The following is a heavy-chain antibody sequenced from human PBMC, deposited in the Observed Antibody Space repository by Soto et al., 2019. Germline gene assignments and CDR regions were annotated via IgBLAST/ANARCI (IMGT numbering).Heavy chain of an antibody. CDR3: ARHPTRIAAAGTPRPPNWSDP. D-gene: IGHD6-13*01. CDR1: GGSISSSSYC. Sequence: SETLSLTCTVSGGSISSSSYCWGWIRQPPGKGLEWIGSIYYSGSTYYNPSLKSRVTISVDTSKNQFSLKLSSATAADTAVYYCARHPTRIAAAGTPRPPNWSDPWGPGXLVTVFS. V-gene: IGHV4-39*01. J-gene: IGHJ5*02. CDR2: IYYSGST.